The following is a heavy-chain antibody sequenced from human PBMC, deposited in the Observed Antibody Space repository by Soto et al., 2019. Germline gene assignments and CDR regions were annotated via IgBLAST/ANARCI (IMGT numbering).Heavy chain of an antibody. CDR3: AVVPAANGHYGMDV. CDR1: GFTFSSYS. Sequence: EVQLVESGGGLVQPGGSLRLSCAASGFTFSSYSMNWVRQAPGKGLEWVSYISSSSTIYYADSVKGRFTISRDNAKNSLHLQMNSLRAEDTAVYYCAVVPAANGHYGMDVWGQGTTVTVSS. D-gene: IGHD2-2*01. V-gene: IGHV3-48*01. CDR2: ISSSSTI. J-gene: IGHJ6*02.